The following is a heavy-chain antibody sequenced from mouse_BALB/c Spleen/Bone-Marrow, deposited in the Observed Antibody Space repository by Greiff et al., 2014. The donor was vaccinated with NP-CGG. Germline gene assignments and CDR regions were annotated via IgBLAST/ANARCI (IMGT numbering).Heavy chain of an antibody. CDR2: ISSNYNNT. D-gene: IGHD2-12*01. J-gene: IGHJ4*01. V-gene: IGHV1-67*01. CDR1: SYTFTDYA. CDR3: XXXXXSFEVDXTTDY. Sequence: QVQLQQSGPELVRPGVSVKITCKGSSYTFTDYAMHWVKQSHAKSLEWIGVISSNYNNTNYNQKFKGKATMTVDKSSSTAYMEXXXXXXXXXXXXXCXXXXXSFEVDXTTDYWGQGNSVT.